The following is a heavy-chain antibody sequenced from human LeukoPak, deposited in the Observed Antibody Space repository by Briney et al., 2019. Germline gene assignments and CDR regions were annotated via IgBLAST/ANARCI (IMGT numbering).Heavy chain of an antibody. CDR3: ARAGVLRYYLSGFDY. CDR2: INPNSGGT. J-gene: IGHJ4*02. Sequence: ASVKVSCKASGYTFTSYYMHWVRQAPGQGLEWMGWINPNSGGTNYAQKFQGRVTMTRDTSISTAYMELSRLRSDDTAVYYCARAGVLRYYLSGFDYWGQGTLVTVSS. D-gene: IGHD3-9*01. CDR1: GYTFTSYY. V-gene: IGHV1-2*02.